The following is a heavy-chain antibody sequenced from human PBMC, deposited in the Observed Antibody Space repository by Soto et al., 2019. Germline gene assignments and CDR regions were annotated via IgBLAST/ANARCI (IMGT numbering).Heavy chain of an antibody. CDR3: ARARRGSYSPWFDP. Sequence: SETLSLTCAVYGGSFSGYYWSWIRQPPGKGLEWIGEINHSGSTNYNPSLKSRVTISVDTSKNQFSLKLSSVTAADTAVYYCARARRGSYSPWFDPWGQGTLVTVSS. V-gene: IGHV4-34*01. J-gene: IGHJ5*02. CDR1: GGSFSGYY. CDR2: INHSGST. D-gene: IGHD1-26*01.